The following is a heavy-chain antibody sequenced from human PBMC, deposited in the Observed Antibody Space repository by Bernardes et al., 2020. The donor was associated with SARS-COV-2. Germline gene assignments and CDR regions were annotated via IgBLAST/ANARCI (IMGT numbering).Heavy chain of an antibody. CDR1: GGSFSGYY. CDR3: ARGEDTLGPILLDY. J-gene: IGHJ4*02. V-gene: IGHV4-34*01. Sequence: SETLSLTCAVYGGSFSGYYWTWIRQPPGKGLEWIGEINHSGSTNYSPSLKSRVTISVDTSKNQFSLKLSSVTAADTAVYYCARGEDTLGPILLDYWGQGTLVTGSS. D-gene: IGHD2-15*01. CDR2: INHSGST.